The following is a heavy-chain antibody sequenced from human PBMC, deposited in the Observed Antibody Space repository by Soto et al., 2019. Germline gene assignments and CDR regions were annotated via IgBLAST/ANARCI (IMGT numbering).Heavy chain of an antibody. J-gene: IGHJ4*02. CDR2: IIGSFGSA. CDR1: GFRLSSYA. D-gene: IGHD1-26*01. CDR3: ASRSATALGLTY. V-gene: IGHV3-23*01. Sequence: SGGSLRLSCLSSGFRLSSYAMNWVRQATGKGLEWVSTIIGSFGSAYYADSVQGRFTVSKENSKNTLYLQMNSLRTEDPSVYYCASRSATALGLTYWGPGTRVTVPS.